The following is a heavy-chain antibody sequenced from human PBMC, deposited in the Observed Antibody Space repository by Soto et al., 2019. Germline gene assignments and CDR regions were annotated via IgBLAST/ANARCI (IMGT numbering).Heavy chain of an antibody. V-gene: IGHV4-39*02. CDR3: ARAPTYYYDSSGGNYYYGMDV. CDR2: IYYSGST. CDR1: GGSISSSSYY. D-gene: IGHD3-22*01. J-gene: IGHJ6*02. Sequence: QLQLQESGPGLVKPSETLSLTCTVSGGSISSSSYYWGWIRQPPGQGLEWIGSIYYSGSTYYNPSLKRLVALSVDTSKNHVSLELSSVTAADTAVYYCARAPTYYYDSSGGNYYYGMDVWGQGTTVTVSS.